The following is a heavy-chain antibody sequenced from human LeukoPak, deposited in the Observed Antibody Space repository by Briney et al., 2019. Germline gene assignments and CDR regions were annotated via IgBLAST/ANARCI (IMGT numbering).Heavy chain of an antibody. Sequence: GGSLRLSCAASGFTFSSYAMHWVRQAPGKGLEWVAVISYDGSNKYYADSVKGRFTISRDNSKNTLYLQMNSLRAEDTAVYYCATSPTCSGGSCYHPYFDYWGQGTLVTVSS. V-gene: IGHV3-30-3*01. J-gene: IGHJ4*02. D-gene: IGHD2-15*01. CDR2: ISYDGSNK. CDR3: ATSPTCSGGSCYHPYFDY. CDR1: GFTFSSYA.